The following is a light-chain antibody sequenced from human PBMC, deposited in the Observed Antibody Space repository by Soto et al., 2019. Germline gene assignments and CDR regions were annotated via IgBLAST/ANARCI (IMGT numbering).Light chain of an antibody. Sequence: QSALTQPASVSGSPGHSISIFCTGNTNDVGAYNYVSWYQLHPGKAPKVIIHEVTNRPSGVSNRFSGSKSGNTASLPISCRRAEDEADYFCASYSAITPFVFGTGTKVTVL. CDR1: TNDVGAYNY. CDR3: ASYSAITPFV. V-gene: IGLV2-14*01. CDR2: EVT. J-gene: IGLJ1*01.